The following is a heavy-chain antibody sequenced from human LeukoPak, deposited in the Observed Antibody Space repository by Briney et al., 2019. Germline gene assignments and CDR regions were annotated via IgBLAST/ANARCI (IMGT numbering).Heavy chain of an antibody. CDR2: IYYSGST. V-gene: IGHV4-39*01. CDR3: ARLRELLEGWGFLTRPYYFDY. D-gene: IGHD1-26*01. Sequence: PGGSLRLSCAASGFTFSSYALNWIRQPPGKGLEWIGCIYYSGSTYYNPSLKSRVTISVDTSKNQFSLKLSSVTAADTAVYYCARLRELLEGWGFLTRPYYFDYWGQGTLVTVSS. J-gene: IGHJ4*02. CDR1: GFTFSSYA.